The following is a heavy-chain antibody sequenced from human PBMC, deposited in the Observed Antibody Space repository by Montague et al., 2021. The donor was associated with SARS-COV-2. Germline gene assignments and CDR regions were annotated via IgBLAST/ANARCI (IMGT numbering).Heavy chain of an antibody. D-gene: IGHD4-23*01. V-gene: IGHV4-59*01. J-gene: IGHJ3*02. CDR1: GGSITGYY. Sequence: SETLSLTCTVSGGSITGYYWSWLRRSPGKGLEWIAYIYDGGAVNYNPSLGSRDTISTDTSKNQLSLKVNSVTAADTAVYYCVRDHPYGGPRGAYDIWGQGTVVTVSS. CDR3: VRDHPYGGPRGAYDI. CDR2: IYDGGAV.